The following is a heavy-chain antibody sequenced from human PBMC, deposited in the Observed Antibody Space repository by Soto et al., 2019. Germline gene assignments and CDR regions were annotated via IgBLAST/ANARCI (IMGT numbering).Heavy chain of an antibody. D-gene: IGHD6-19*01. J-gene: IGHJ1*01. CDR2: INAGNGNT. CDR3: ARGSPRIAVAGSPEYFQH. V-gene: IGHV1-3*01. CDR1: GYTFTIYA. Sequence: GASVKVSCKASGYTFTIYAMHWVRQAPGQRLEWMGWINAGNGNTKYSQKFQGRVTITRDTSASTAYMELSSLRSEDTAVYYCARGSPRIAVAGSPEYFQHWGQGTLVTVSS.